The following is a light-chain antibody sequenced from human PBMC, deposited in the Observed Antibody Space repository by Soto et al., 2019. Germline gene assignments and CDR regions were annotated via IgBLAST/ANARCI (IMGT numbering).Light chain of an antibody. Sequence: DIQMTQFPSTLSASVGDQVTITCRASQNIKSFLAWYQQKPGKAPKLLIYLVSSLEGGVPSRFSGSGSGTEFTLTINSLQPDDFAIYFCQQYNSHSYYSFGQGTKLEVK. CDR1: QNIKSF. CDR2: LVS. J-gene: IGKJ2*03. CDR3: QQYNSHSYYS. V-gene: IGKV1-5*03.